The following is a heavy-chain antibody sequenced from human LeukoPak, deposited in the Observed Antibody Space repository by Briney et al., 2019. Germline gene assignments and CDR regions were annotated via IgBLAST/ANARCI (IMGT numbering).Heavy chain of an antibody. J-gene: IGHJ4*02. D-gene: IGHD5-18*01. V-gene: IGHV3-43*02. CDR2: ISGDGGST. CDR1: GFTFDDYD. Sequence: GGSLRLSCAASGFTFDDYDIHWVRQAPGKGLEWVSLISGDGGSTSYADSVKGRFTISRDNSKNSLYLQMNSLRTEDTALYYCAKDGYNYEKFDYWGQGTLVTVSS. CDR3: AKDGYNYEKFDY.